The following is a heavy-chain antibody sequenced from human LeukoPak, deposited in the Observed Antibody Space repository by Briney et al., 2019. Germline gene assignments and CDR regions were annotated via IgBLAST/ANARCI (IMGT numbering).Heavy chain of an antibody. J-gene: IGHJ5*02. CDR3: ARGGYYCSGNDFGFDP. Sequence: SETLSLTCAVYGGSFSGYYWSWIRQPPGKGLECIGYIHYTGSTNYNPSLKSRVTISVDTPKSQFSLKLSSVTAPDTPIYYSARGGYYCSGNDFGFDPWGQGTLVTVSS. CDR1: GGSFSGYY. D-gene: IGHD3-10*01. V-gene: IGHV4-34*01. CDR2: IHYTGST.